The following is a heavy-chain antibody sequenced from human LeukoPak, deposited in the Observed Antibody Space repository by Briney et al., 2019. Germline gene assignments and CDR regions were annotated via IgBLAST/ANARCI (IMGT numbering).Heavy chain of an antibody. Sequence: SETLSLTCTVSGGSISSYYWSWIRQPPGKGLEWIGDIYYSGSTNYNHSLKSRVTISVDMSKNQFSLKLSSVTAADTAVYYCARQSAAASLDWFDPWGQGTLVTVSS. D-gene: IGHD6-13*01. J-gene: IGHJ5*02. V-gene: IGHV4-59*08. CDR2: IYYSGST. CDR3: ARQSAAASLDWFDP. CDR1: GGSISSYY.